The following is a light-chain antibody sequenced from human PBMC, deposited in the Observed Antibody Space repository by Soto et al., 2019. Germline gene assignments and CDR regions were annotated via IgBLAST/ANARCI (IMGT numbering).Light chain of an antibody. CDR1: SSDVGSYNL. J-gene: IGLJ2*01. Sequence: QSVLIQPASVSGSPGQSITISCTGTSSDVGSYNLVSWYQQHPGKAPKLMIYEGSKRPSGVSNRISGSKSGNTASLTISGLQAEDEADYYCCSYAGSSTLVFGGGTKLTVL. CDR3: CSYAGSSTLV. CDR2: EGS. V-gene: IGLV2-23*01.